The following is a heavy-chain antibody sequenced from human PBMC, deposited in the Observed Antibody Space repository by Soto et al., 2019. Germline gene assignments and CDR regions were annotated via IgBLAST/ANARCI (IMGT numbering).Heavy chain of an antibody. CDR1: GGSVSDNSYY. V-gene: IGHV4-61*03. D-gene: IGHD1-7*01. Sequence: SETLSLTCTVSGGSVSDNSYYWTWIRQSPGKGLEWIGYVFYRGNTKLNPSLKSRVTISVDTSENHFSLRLSSVTAADTAVYYCARAWARTPYAMDVWGQGTTVTVSS. J-gene: IGHJ6*02. CDR2: VFYRGNT. CDR3: ARAWARTPYAMDV.